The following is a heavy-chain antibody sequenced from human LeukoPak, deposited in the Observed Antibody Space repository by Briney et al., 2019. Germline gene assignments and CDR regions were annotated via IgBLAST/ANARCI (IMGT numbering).Heavy chain of an antibody. CDR3: ARETRNYLGATPLDY. V-gene: IGHV1-69*06. CDR2: IIPIFGTA. D-gene: IGHD1-26*01. J-gene: IGHJ4*02. CDR1: GGTFSSYA. Sequence: RASVKVSCKASGGTFSSYAISWVRQAPGQGLEWMGGIIPIFGTANYAQKFQGRVTITADKSTSTAYMELSSLRSEDTAVYYCARETRNYLGATPLDYWGQGTLVTVSS.